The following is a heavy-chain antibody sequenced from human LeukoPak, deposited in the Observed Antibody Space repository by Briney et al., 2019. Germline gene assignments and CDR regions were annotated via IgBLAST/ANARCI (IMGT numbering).Heavy chain of an antibody. Sequence: CKASGGTFISYAISWVRQAPGQGLEWMGGIIPIFGTANYAQKFQGRVTITAEESTSKAYMELSSLRSEDTAVYYCARVLDGLSPFDYWGQGTLVTVSS. CDR3: ARVLDGLSPFDY. CDR2: IIPIFGTA. V-gene: IGHV1-69*01. J-gene: IGHJ4*02. D-gene: IGHD3/OR15-3a*01. CDR1: GGTFISYA.